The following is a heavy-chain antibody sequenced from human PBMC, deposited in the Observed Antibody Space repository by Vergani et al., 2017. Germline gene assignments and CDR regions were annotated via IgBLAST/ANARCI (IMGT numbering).Heavy chain of an antibody. J-gene: IGHJ5*02. V-gene: IGHV1-46*01. Sequence: QVQLVQSGAEVKKPGASVKVSCKASGYTFTSYYMHWVRQAPGQGLEWMGIINPRGGSTSYAQKFQGRVTMTRDTSTSTVYMELSSLRSEDTAVYYGARDSRYCSSTSCYVGRDWFDPWGQGTLVTVSS. CDR1: GYTFTSYY. CDR3: ARDSRYCSSTSCYVGRDWFDP. D-gene: IGHD2-2*01. CDR2: INPRGGST.